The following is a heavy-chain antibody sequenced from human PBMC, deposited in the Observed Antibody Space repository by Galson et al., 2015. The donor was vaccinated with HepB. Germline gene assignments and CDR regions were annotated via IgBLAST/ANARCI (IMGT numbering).Heavy chain of an antibody. Sequence: VKVSCKASGYTFTSYAMNWVRQAPGQGLEWMGWINTNTGNPTYAQGFTGRFVLSLDTSVSTAYLQISSLKAEDTAVYYCARTPYYGSGSYYNAWFDPWGQGTLVTVSS. CDR3: ARTPYYGSGSYYNAWFDP. V-gene: IGHV7-4-1*02. CDR2: INTNTGNP. D-gene: IGHD3-10*01. J-gene: IGHJ5*02. CDR1: GYTFTSYA.